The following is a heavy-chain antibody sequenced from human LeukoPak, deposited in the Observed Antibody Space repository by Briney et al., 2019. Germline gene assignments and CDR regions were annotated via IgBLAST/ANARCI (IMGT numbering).Heavy chain of an antibody. CDR3: AREYYYDSSGYSDAFDI. CDR2: ISSSSSTI. Sequence: GGSLRLSCAASGFTFSSYSMNWVRQAPGKGLEWVSYISSSSSTIYYADSVKGRFTISRDNAKNPLYLQMNSLRDEDTAVYYCAREYYYDSSGYSDAFDIWGQGTMVTVSS. J-gene: IGHJ3*02. CDR1: GFTFSSYS. D-gene: IGHD3-22*01. V-gene: IGHV3-48*02.